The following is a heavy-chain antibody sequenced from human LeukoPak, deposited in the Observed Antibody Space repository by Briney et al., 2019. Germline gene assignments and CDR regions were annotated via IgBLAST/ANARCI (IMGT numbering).Heavy chain of an antibody. V-gene: IGHV4-38-2*01. D-gene: IGHD2-2*02. CDR3: ARVKVPAAIPDY. Sequence: PSETLSLTCAVSGYSISSGYYWGWIRQPPGKGLEWIGSIYHSGSTYYNPSPKSRVTISVDTSKNQFSLKLSSVTAADTAVYYCARVKVPAAIPDYWGQGTLVTVSS. J-gene: IGHJ4*02. CDR2: IYHSGST. CDR1: GYSISSGYY.